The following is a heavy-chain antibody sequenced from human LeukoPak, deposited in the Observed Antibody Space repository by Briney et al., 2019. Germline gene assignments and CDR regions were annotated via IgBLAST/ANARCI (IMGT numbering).Heavy chain of an antibody. CDR3: ARVRISSLSDY. CDR1: GGSISSSSYS. Sequence: SETLSLTCTVSGGSISSSSYSWGWIRQPPGKGLEWIGSIYYSGSTYYNPSLKSRVTISVDTSKNQFSLKLSSVTAADTAVYYCARVRISSLSDYWGQGTLVTVSS. V-gene: IGHV4-39*01. J-gene: IGHJ4*02. CDR2: IYYSGST. D-gene: IGHD3-16*01.